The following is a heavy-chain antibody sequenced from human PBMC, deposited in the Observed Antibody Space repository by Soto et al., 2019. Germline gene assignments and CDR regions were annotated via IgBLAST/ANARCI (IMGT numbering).Heavy chain of an antibody. CDR2: IIPMFGIT. Sequence: GXSVKVSFNASGGAFSSYIVSLGRHSPGQGLEWMGRIIPMFGITNYAQKFHDRVTITADKSTSTAYMELSSLRSEGTAIYYCARDRALNNAAIGMAYWGQGTLVTVSS. CDR1: GGAFSSYI. V-gene: IGHV1-69*04. J-gene: IGHJ4*02. CDR3: ARDRALNNAAIGMAY. D-gene: IGHD6-13*01.